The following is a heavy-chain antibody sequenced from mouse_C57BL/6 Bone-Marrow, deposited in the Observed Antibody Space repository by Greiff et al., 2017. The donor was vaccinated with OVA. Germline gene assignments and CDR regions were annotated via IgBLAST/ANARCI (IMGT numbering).Heavy chain of an antibody. V-gene: IGHV14-4*01. CDR1: GFNIKDDY. J-gene: IGHJ4*01. Sequence: EVMLVESGAELVRPGASVKLSCTASGFNIKDDYMHWVKQRPEQGLEWIGWIDPENGDTEYASKFQGKATITADTSSNTAYLQLSSLTSEYTAVYYCTTAITTVVATEAMDYWGQGTSVTVSS. CDR2: IDPENGDT. D-gene: IGHD1-1*01. CDR3: TTAITTVVATEAMDY.